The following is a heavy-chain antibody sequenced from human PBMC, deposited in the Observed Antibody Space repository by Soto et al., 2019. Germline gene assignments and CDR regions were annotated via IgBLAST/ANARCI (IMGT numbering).Heavy chain of an antibody. CDR3: ARDGGPGPTYYYYYYGMDV. CDR2: INSDGSST. CDR1: GFTFSSYW. D-gene: IGHD3-10*01. Sequence: PGGSLRLSCAASGFTFSSYWMHWVRQAPGKGLVWVSRINSDGSSTSYADSVKGRFTISRDNAKNTLYLQMNSLGAEDTAVYYCARDGGPGPTYYYYYYGMDVWGQGTTVTVSS. J-gene: IGHJ6*02. V-gene: IGHV3-74*01.